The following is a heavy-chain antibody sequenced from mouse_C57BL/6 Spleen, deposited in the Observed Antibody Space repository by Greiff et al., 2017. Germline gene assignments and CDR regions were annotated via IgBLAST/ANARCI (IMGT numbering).Heavy chain of an antibody. CDR1: GYSFTDYN. CDR3: ARGGYYDPYYAMDY. J-gene: IGHJ4*01. D-gene: IGHD2-4*01. V-gene: IGHV1-39*01. CDR2: INPNHGTT. Sequence: VQLQQSGPELVKPGASVKISCKASGYSFTDYNMNWVKQSNGKSLEWIGVINPNHGTTSYNQKFKGKATLTVDQSSSTAYMQLNSLTSEDSAVYYCARGGYYDPYYAMDYWGQETSVTVSS.